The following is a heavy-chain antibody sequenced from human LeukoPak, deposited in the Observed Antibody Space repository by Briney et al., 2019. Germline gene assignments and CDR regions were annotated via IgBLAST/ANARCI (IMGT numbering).Heavy chain of an antibody. V-gene: IGHV1-69*13. D-gene: IGHD4-11*01. Sequence: SVKVSCTASGGTFSSYAISWVRQAPGQGLEWMGGIIPIFGTANYAQKFQGRVTITADESTSTAYMELSSLRSEDTAVYYCARDSTVTTWGYGMDVWGQGTTVTVSS. J-gene: IGHJ6*02. CDR2: IIPIFGTA. CDR1: GGTFSSYA. CDR3: ARDSTVTTWGYGMDV.